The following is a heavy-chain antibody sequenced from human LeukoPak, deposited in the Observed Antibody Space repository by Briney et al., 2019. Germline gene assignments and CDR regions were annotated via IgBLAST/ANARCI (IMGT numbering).Heavy chain of an antibody. CDR2: INHSGST. CDR1: GGSFSGYY. CDR3: ARGDYYDSSGCHFDY. D-gene: IGHD3-22*01. Sequence: SETLSLTCAVYGGSFSGYYWSWIRQPPGKGLEWIGEINHSGSTNYNPSLKSRVTISVDTSKNQFSLKLSSVTAADTAVYYCARGDYYDSSGCHFDYWGQGTLVTVSS. V-gene: IGHV4-34*01. J-gene: IGHJ4*02.